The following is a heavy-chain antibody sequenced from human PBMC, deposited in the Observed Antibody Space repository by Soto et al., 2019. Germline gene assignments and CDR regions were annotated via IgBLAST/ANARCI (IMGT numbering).Heavy chain of an antibody. V-gene: IGHV1-3*01. J-gene: IGHJ6*02. D-gene: IGHD3-9*01. CDR2: INAGNGNT. Sequence: ASVKVSCKASGYTFTSYAMHWVRQAPGQRLEWMGWINAGNGNTKYSQKFQGRVTITRDTSTSTVYMELSSLRSEDTAVYYCARGGTDYDILTGYHTHYYYGMDVWGQGTTVTVSS. CDR3: ARGGTDYDILTGYHTHYYYGMDV. CDR1: GYTFTSYA.